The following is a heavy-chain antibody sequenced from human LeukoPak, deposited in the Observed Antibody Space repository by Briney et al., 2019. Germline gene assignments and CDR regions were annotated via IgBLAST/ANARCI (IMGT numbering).Heavy chain of an antibody. Sequence: SETLSLTCTVSGGSISSSSYYWGWIRQPPGKGLEWIGSIYYSGSTYYNPSLKSRVTISVDTSKNQFSLKLSSVTAADTAVYYCASIWFGEIGWFDPWGQGTLVTVSS. CDR3: ASIWFGEIGWFDP. CDR1: GGSISSSSYY. D-gene: IGHD3-10*01. J-gene: IGHJ5*02. V-gene: IGHV4-39*01. CDR2: IYYSGST.